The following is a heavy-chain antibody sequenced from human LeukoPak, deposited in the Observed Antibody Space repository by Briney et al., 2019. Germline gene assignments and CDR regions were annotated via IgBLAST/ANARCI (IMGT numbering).Heavy chain of an antibody. CDR1: GGSFSGYY. CDR3: ARRYCSSTSCYYYYYMDV. D-gene: IGHD2-2*01. Sequence: SETLSLTCAVDGGSFSGYYWSWIRQPPGKGLEWIGEINHSGSTNYNPSLKSRVTISVDTSKNQFSLKLSSVTAADTAVYYCARRYCSSTSCYYYYYMDVWGKGTTVTISS. V-gene: IGHV4-34*01. J-gene: IGHJ6*03. CDR2: INHSGST.